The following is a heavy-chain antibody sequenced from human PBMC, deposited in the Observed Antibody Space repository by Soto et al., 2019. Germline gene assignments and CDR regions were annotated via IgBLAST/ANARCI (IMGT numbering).Heavy chain of an antibody. D-gene: IGHD5-18*01. CDR3: ARPTVQLWLVAYYYGMDV. J-gene: IGHJ6*02. Sequence: QVQLVESGVGVVQPGRSLRLSCAASGFTFSSYAMHWVRQAPGKGLEWLAVISYDGSNKYYADSVKGRFTISRDNSKNTMYLQMNSLRAEDTAVYYCARPTVQLWLVAYYYGMDVWGQGHTVTVSS. CDR1: GFTFSSYA. CDR2: ISYDGSNK. V-gene: IGHV3-30-3*01.